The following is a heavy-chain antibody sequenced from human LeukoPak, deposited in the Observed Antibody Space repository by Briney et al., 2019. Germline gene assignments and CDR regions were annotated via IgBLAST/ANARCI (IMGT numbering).Heavy chain of an antibody. V-gene: IGHV4-39*01. CDR3: ARRYSSNWYVRYFDY. CDR1: GGSISSSSYH. Sequence: PSETLSFTCTVSGGSISSSSYHWVWIRQPPGKGLEWIGSIHYYGNTYYNPSLKSRVTMSVDTSKNQFSLMLTSVTAADTAVYYCARRYSSNWYVRYFDYWGQGTLVTVSS. D-gene: IGHD6-13*01. J-gene: IGHJ4*02. CDR2: IHYYGNT.